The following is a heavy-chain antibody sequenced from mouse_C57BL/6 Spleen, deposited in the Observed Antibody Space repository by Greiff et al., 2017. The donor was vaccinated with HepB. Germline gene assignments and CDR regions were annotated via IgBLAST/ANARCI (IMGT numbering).Heavy chain of an antibody. CDR2: ISSGSSTI. V-gene: IGHV5-17*01. CDR3: ARAYYDYGYFDY. D-gene: IGHD2-4*01. CDR1: GFTFSDYG. J-gene: IGHJ2*01. Sequence: EVKLVESGGGLVKPGGSLKLSCAASGFTFSDYGMHWVRQAPEKGLEWVAYISSGSSTIYYADTVKGRFTISRDNAKNTLFLQMTSLRSEDTAMYYCARAYYDYGYFDYWGQGTTLTVSS.